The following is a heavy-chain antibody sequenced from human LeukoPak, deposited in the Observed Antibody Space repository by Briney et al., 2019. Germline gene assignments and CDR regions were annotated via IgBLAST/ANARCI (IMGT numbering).Heavy chain of an antibody. D-gene: IGHD6-19*01. Sequence: GASVKVSCKASGYTFTGYYMHWVRQAPGQGLEWVGWINPNTGGTNYAQKFQGRVAMTRDTSISTAYIELGRLRSDDTAVYYCARDVRITVAAPDYWGQGTLVTVSS. CDR2: INPNTGGT. V-gene: IGHV1-2*02. J-gene: IGHJ4*02. CDR3: ARDVRITVAAPDY. CDR1: GYTFTGYY.